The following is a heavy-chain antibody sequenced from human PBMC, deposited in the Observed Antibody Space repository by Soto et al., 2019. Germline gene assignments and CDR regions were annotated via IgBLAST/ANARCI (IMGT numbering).Heavy chain of an antibody. D-gene: IGHD3-9*01. Sequence: QLVESGGGVVQPGRSLRLSCAASGSTFSSSGWHWVRQAPGKGLEWVAFHSNDGITKNYADSVKGRFTISRDNSKNTVFLQIDSLSGDDTAVYYCARDGPHFDVDVWGQGTTVTVSS. CDR3: ARDGPHFDVDV. V-gene: IGHV3-30*03. CDR1: GSTFSSSG. J-gene: IGHJ6*02. CDR2: HSNDGITK.